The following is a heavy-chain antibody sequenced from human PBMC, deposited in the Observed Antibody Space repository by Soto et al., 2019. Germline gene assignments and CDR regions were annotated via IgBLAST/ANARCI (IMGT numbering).Heavy chain of an antibody. CDR2: IKSKTDGGTT. D-gene: IGHD6-13*01. J-gene: IGHJ4*02. CDR1: SFTFSNAW. Sequence: PGGSLRLSCAASSFTFSNAWMNWVRQAPGKGLEWVGRIKSKTDGGTTDYAAPVKGRFTISRDDSKNTLYLQMNSLKTEDTAVYYCTTSIRSWYRAPDDYWGQGTLVTVSS. CDR3: TTSIRSWYRAPDDY. V-gene: IGHV3-15*07.